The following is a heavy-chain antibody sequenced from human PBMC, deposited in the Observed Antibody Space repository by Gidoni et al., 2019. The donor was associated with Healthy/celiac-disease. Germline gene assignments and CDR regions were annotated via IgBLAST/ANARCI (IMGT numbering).Heavy chain of an antibody. J-gene: IGHJ4*02. CDR3: ASFPGRSHSEYYFDY. D-gene: IGHD2-15*01. Sequence: QVQLQQWGAGLLKPSETLSLTCAVHGGSFSGYYWSWIRHPPGKGLDWIAEINHSGSTNYNPSLKSRVTISVDTSKNQFSLKLSSVTAADTAVYYCASFPGRSHSEYYFDYWGQGTLVTVSS. CDR1: GGSFSGYY. CDR2: INHSGST. V-gene: IGHV4-34*01.